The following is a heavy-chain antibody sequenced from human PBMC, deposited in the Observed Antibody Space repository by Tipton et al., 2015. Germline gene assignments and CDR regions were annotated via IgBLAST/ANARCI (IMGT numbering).Heavy chain of an antibody. CDR3: TKPQGRQQLAHYDFDT. Sequence: GSLRLSCTASGLTFNTYAMNWVRQAPGKGLEWVALISVGGHTTLYADSVQGRFTISRDDSQKTLFLQMDSLRADDTAFYYCTKPQGRQQLAHYDFDTWGPGTLVTVSS. J-gene: IGHJ4*02. CDR1: GLTFNTYA. V-gene: IGHV3-23*01. D-gene: IGHD6-13*01. CDR2: ISVGGHTT.